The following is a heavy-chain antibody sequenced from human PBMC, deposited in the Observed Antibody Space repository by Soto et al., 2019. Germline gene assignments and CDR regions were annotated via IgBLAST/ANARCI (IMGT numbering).Heavy chain of an antibody. CDR2: ISYDGSLQ. Sequence: QAQLVESGGGVVQPGRSLRLSCAASGFAFSSYGMHWVRQAPGTGLEWVAVISYDGSLQHYADSVKGRFTISRDNSKNLVLLQMSRLRAEDTAVYYCVSGRGYGHASVPYSWGQGTLVSVSS. CDR3: VSGRGYGHASVPYS. J-gene: IGHJ4*02. D-gene: IGHD5-18*01. V-gene: IGHV3-30*03. CDR1: GFAFSSYG.